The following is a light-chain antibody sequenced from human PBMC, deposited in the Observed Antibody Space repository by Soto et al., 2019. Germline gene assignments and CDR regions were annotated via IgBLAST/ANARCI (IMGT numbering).Light chain of an antibody. J-gene: IGKJ4*01. Sequence: DIQLTQSPSFLSASVGDRVTITCRASQDISNYLAWYLQKPGKAPKLLIYGASTLHSGVPSRFSGSGSGTDFTLTVSSLQPEDSATYYCQQLNAYPHSFGGGTKVEIK. CDR2: GAS. V-gene: IGKV1-9*01. CDR1: QDISNY. CDR3: QQLNAYPHS.